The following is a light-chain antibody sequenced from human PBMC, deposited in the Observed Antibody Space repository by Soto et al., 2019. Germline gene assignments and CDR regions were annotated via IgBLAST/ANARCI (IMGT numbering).Light chain of an antibody. Sequence: IVLTQSPGILSLSPGERAILSCRASQTVDMDYVAWYQQKGGQVPRLLISGASTRASGVPDRFSGSGSGANFILTITRLQPEDFAVYYCQQYGSSPFNFGPGTKVDFK. CDR1: QTVDMDY. CDR2: GAS. V-gene: IGKV3-20*01. J-gene: IGKJ3*01. CDR3: QQYGSSPFN.